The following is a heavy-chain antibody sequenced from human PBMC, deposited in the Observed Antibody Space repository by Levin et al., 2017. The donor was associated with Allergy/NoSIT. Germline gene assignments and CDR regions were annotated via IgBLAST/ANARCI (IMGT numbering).Heavy chain of an antibody. CDR2: ISSDGRIK. V-gene: IGHV3-30*18. Sequence: GESLKISCAASGFTFSSYGMHWVRQAPGKGLEWVAVISSDGRIKFYADSVKGRFTISRDNSKNTLDLQMNSLRAEDTAVYYCAKDVYGSGWYPLGNDAFEMWGQGTKVSVSS. J-gene: IGHJ3*02. D-gene: IGHD6-19*01. CDR3: AKDVYGSGWYPLGNDAFEM. CDR1: GFTFSSYG.